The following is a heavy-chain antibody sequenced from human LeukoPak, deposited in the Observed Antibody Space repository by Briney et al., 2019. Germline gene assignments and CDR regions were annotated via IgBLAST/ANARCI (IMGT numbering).Heavy chain of an antibody. CDR2: IYHSGST. J-gene: IGHJ4*02. Sequence: SEPVSLTCSVSGYPNNSGYYLGRLRQPPGKGLEWIGSIYHSGSTYYNPSLKSRVTISVDTTNNQFSLKLSSVTAADTAVYYCARGVVGATVYFDYWGQGTLVTVSS. V-gene: IGHV4-38-2*02. D-gene: IGHD1-26*01. CDR1: GYPNNSGYY. CDR3: ARGVVGATVYFDY.